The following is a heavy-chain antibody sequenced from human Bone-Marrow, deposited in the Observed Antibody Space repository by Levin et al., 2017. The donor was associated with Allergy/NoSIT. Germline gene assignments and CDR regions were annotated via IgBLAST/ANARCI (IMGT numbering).Heavy chain of an antibody. J-gene: IGHJ4*02. CDR2: IYSGGTT. V-gene: IGHV3-66*01. CDR3: SSAPGFTDY. CDR1: GFTVSSNY. Sequence: SCAASGFTVSSNYMAWVRQAPGKGLEWVSVIYSGGTTYYADSVKGRFTISRDNSKNTLYLQMNSLRAEDTAVYYCSSAPGFTDYWGQGTLVTVSS.